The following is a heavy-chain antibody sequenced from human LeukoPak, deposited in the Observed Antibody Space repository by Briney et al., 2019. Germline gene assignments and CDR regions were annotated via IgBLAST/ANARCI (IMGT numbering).Heavy chain of an antibody. D-gene: IGHD3-3*01. V-gene: IGHV1-69*13. Sequence: SVKVSSKASGGTFSSYAISWVRQAPGQGLEWMGGIIPIFGTANYAQKFQGRVTITADESTSTAYMELSSLRSEDTAVHYCARGRFLEWLLYHPTFDYWGQGTLVTVSS. CDR3: ARGRFLEWLLYHPTFDY. CDR2: IIPIFGTA. J-gene: IGHJ4*02. CDR1: GGTFSSYA.